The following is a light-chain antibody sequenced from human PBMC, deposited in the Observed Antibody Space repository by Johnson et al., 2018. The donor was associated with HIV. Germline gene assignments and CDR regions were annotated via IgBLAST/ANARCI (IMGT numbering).Light chain of an antibody. J-gene: IGLJ1*01. Sequence: QSVLTQPPSVSAAPGQKVTISCSGSSSNIGNNYVSWYQQLPGTAPKLLIYENNKRPSVIPDRFSGSKSGTSATLGITGLQTGDEADYYCGTWDSSLSAGVFGTGTKVTV. CDR1: SSNIGNNY. V-gene: IGLV1-51*02. CDR3: GTWDSSLSAGV. CDR2: ENN.